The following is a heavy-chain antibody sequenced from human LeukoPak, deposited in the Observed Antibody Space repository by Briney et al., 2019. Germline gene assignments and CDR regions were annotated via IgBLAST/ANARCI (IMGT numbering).Heavy chain of an antibody. Sequence: PGGSLRLSCAASGFTFSSYGMHWVRQAPGKGLEWVADIWDDGSNEYYADSVKGRCTISRDNSKNTLYLQMNSLRAEDTSIYYCARVGYNSGWYEYWGQGTLVTVSS. V-gene: IGHV3-33*01. CDR2: IWDDGSNE. CDR1: GFTFSSYG. D-gene: IGHD6-13*01. J-gene: IGHJ4*02. CDR3: ARVGYNSGWYEY.